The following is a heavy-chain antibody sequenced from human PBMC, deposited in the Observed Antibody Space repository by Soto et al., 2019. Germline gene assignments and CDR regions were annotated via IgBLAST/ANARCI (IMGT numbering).Heavy chain of an antibody. J-gene: IGHJ1*01. CDR2: INWSSGSI. CDR3: VKDESINWYSGHFRH. D-gene: IGHD6-13*01. V-gene: IGHV3-9*01. CDR1: GFTFDDYA. Sequence: GGSLRLSCAASGFTFDDYAMHWVRQVPGKGLEWVSGINWSSGSIGYGDSVKGRFAISRDNAKNSLHLQMNSLSAEDTAFYYCVKDESINWYSGHFRHWGQGTLVTVSS.